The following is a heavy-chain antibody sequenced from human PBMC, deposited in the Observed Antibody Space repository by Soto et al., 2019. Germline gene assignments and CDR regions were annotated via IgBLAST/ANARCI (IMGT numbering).Heavy chain of an antibody. V-gene: IGHV1-69*13. CDR3: ARVYGGNSENDY. D-gene: IGHD2-21*02. Sequence: SVKVSCKASGGTSSSYAISWVRQAPGQGLEWMGGIIPIFGTANYAQKFQGRVTITADESTSTAYMELSSLRSEDTAVYYCARVYGGNSENDYWGQGTLVTVSS. CDR2: IIPIFGTA. CDR1: GGTSSSYA. J-gene: IGHJ4*02.